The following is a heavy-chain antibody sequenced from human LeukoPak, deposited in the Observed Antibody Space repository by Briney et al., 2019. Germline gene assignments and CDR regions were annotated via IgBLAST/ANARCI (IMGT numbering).Heavy chain of an antibody. J-gene: IGHJ4*02. Sequence: GGSLRFSCAASGFTVSSNYMSWVRQAPGKGLEWVSVIYSGGYTYYADSVKGRFTISRDNSENTLYLQMNSLRAEDTAVYYCASDRGDYHDSSGYHYWGQGTLVTVSS. CDR3: ASDRGDYHDSSGYHY. V-gene: IGHV3-66*01. CDR1: GFTVSSNY. D-gene: IGHD3-22*01. CDR2: IYSGGYT.